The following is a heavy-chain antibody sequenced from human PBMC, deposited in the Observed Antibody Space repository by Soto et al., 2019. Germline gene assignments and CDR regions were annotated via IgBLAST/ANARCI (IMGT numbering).Heavy chain of an antibody. D-gene: IGHD3-10*01. J-gene: IGHJ6*02. V-gene: IGHV3-30-3*01. CDR1: GFTFISYA. Sequence: QVQLVESGGGVVQPGRSLRLSCAASGFTFISYAMHWVRQAPGKGLEWVAVISFDGSTEYYADSLKVRFTISRDNSKNTVYLQMNSLRSEDTAVYYCARSRHGSGSYTHFYYGLDVWGQGTTVTVSS. CDR2: ISFDGSTE. CDR3: ARSRHGSGSYTHFYYGLDV.